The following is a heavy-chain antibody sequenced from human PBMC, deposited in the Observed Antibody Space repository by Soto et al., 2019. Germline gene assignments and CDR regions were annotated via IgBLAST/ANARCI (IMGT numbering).Heavy chain of an antibody. CDR2: IDAGNGNT. CDR3: ARDLFEKSASWPAY. D-gene: IGHD2-2*01. Sequence: ASVKVSCKASGYTFTSYTIHWVRQAPGQRPEWMGWIDAGNGNTKYSQKFQGRVTITRDTSASIIYMELSSLRAEDTAVYYCARDLFEKSASWPAYWGRGTLVTVSS. CDR1: GYTFTSYT. J-gene: IGHJ4*02. V-gene: IGHV1-3*01.